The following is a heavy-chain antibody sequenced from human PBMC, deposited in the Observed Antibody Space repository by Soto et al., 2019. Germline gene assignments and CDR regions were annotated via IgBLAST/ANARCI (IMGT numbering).Heavy chain of an antibody. Sequence: SETLSLTCTVSGGYISSYYWSWIRQPPGKGLEWIGYIYYSGSTNYNPSLKSRVTISVDTSKNQFSLKLSSVTAADTAVYYCAGISYKNFLTVYFPPDSGGQGPLVPVP. CDR3: AGISYKNFLTVYFPPDS. D-gene: IGHD3-9*01. CDR1: GGYISSYY. CDR2: IYYSGST. V-gene: IGHV4-59*08. J-gene: IGHJ4*02.